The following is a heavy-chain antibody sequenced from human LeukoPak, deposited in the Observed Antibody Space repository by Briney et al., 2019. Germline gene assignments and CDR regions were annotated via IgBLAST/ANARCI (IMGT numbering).Heavy chain of an antibody. CDR1: GFTFSSYG. Sequence: PGGSLRLSCAASGFTFSSYGMHWVRQAPGKGLEWVAFIRYDGSNKYYADSVKGRFTISRDNSKNTLYLQMNSLRAEDTAVYYCATLPSLRFLEWLLINAFDIWGQGTMVTVSS. CDR2: IRYDGSNK. D-gene: IGHD3-3*01. CDR3: ATLPSLRFLEWLLINAFDI. V-gene: IGHV3-30*02. J-gene: IGHJ3*02.